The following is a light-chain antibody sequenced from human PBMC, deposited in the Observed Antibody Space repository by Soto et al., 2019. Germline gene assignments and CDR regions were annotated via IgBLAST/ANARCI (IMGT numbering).Light chain of an antibody. CDR3: NSYTSKSTGV. V-gene: IGLV2-14*01. CDR1: SSDVGGYNY. J-gene: IGLJ1*01. Sequence: QSVLTQPASVSGSPGQSITISCTGTSSDVGGYNYVSWYQQHPGKAPKLIIYEVSNRPSGVSNRFSGSKSGNTASLTISGLQAEDEADYYCNSYTSKSTGVFGPGTKLTAL. CDR2: EVS.